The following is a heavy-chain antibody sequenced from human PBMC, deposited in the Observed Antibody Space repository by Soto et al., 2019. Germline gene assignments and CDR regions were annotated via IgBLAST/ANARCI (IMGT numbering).Heavy chain of an antibody. Sequence: QVVLVESGGGVVQPGRSLTVSCAASGFTFSSYAMHWVRQSPGKGLEWVALIWFDGSSTYYAESVKGRFTISRDNSKNTLFLQTNSLRAEDTAVYYCARDHQGSYAMDVWGQGATVIVSS. CDR1: GFTFSSYA. J-gene: IGHJ6*02. CDR2: IWFDGSST. D-gene: IGHD3-16*01. V-gene: IGHV3-33*01. CDR3: ARDHQGSYAMDV.